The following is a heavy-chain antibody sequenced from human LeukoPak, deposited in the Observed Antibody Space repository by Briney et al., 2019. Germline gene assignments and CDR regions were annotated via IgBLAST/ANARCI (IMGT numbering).Heavy chain of an antibody. Sequence: GASVKVSCKASGYSSTNYGISWVRQAPGQGLEWMGWISAYNGNTNYAQKLQGRVTMTTDTSTSTAYMELRSLRSDDTAVYYCARAAYSWVGIAVAGNWFDPWGQGTLVTVSS. CDR2: ISAYNGNT. J-gene: IGHJ5*02. CDR3: ARAAYSWVGIAVAGNWFDP. D-gene: IGHD6-19*01. CDR1: GYSSTNYG. V-gene: IGHV1-18*01.